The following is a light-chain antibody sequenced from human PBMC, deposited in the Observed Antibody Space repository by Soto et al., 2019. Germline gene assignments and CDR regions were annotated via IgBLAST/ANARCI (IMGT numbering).Light chain of an antibody. CDR3: HQRYNWPRVT. CDR1: QSVNRNH. CDR2: DVS. Sequence: ETVLTQSPGALSLSPGERATLSCRASQSVNRNHIAWYQQKRGQAPRLLIYDVSNRATGIPARFSGSGSGTDFTLTITSLEPEDFAVYFCHQRYNWPRVTFGQGTRLEIK. V-gene: IGKV3D-20*02. J-gene: IGKJ5*01.